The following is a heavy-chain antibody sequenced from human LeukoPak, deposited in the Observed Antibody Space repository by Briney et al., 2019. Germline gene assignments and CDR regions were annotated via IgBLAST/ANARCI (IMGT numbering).Heavy chain of an antibody. CDR1: GFNFRDHW. CDR3: ARLTGALYYYYYYMDV. CDR2: TKPDGSEK. Sequence: GGSLRLSCAGSGFNFRDHWMSWLRQAPGKGPEWVAHTKPDGSEKYYVDSVKGRFTISRDNAKNSLYLQMNSLRAEDTAVYYCARLTGALYYYYYYMDVWGKGTTVTISS. V-gene: IGHV3-7*01. D-gene: IGHD7-27*01. J-gene: IGHJ6*03.